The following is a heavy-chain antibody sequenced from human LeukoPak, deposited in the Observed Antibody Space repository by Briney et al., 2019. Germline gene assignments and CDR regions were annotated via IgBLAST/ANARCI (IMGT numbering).Heavy chain of an antibody. CDR1: GFTFSSYA. CDR3: ARDLHCSGGSCYFASVDYYMDV. V-gene: IGHV3-30*04. D-gene: IGHD2-15*01. J-gene: IGHJ6*03. Sequence: TGGSLRLSCAASGFTFSSYAMHWVRQAPGKGLEWVAVISYDGSNKYYADSVKGRFTISRDNSKNTLYLQMNSLRAEDTAVYYCARDLHCSGGSCYFASVDYYMDVWGKGTTVTVSS. CDR2: ISYDGSNK.